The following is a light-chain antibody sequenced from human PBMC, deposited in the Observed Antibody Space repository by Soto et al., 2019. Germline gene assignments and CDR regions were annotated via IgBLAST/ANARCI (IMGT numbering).Light chain of an antibody. CDR3: QQYNNWPYT. CDR1: QSITSY. CDR2: GTS. Sequence: EIVMTQSPATLSVSPGERATLSCRASQSITSYLAWFQQKPGQAPRLLIYGTSSRASGIPARFSGSGSGTEFALTINSLQSEDFAVYYCQQYNNWPYTFGQGTKLEI. V-gene: IGKV3D-15*01. J-gene: IGKJ2*01.